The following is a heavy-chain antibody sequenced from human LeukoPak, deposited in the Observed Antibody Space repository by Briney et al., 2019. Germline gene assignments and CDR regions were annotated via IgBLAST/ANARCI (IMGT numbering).Heavy chain of an antibody. CDR1: GGSINSYY. J-gene: IGHJ6*03. Sequence: SETLSLTCTVSGGSINSYYWSWIRQPPGKGLEWIGYIYYSGSTNYNPSLKSRVTISVDTSKNQFSLKLSSVTAADTAVYYCARQSGRGSGSYYSHSPYYYYYMDVWGKGTTVTISS. CDR2: IYYSGST. D-gene: IGHD3-10*01. CDR3: ARQSGRGSGSYYSHSPYYYYYMDV. V-gene: IGHV4-59*08.